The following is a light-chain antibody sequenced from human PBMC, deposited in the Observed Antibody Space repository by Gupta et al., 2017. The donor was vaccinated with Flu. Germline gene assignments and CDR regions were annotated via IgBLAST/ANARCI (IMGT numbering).Light chain of an antibody. CDR1: QSVSRY. V-gene: IGKV3-11*01. CDR3: QQRSDWPWP. CDR2: DAS. Sequence: PATLSLSPGERATLSCRASQSVSRYLAWYQQKPGQAPRLLIYDASNRATGIPARFSGSGSGTDFTLTISSLEPEDFAVYYCQQRSDWPWPFGQGTKVEIK. J-gene: IGKJ1*01.